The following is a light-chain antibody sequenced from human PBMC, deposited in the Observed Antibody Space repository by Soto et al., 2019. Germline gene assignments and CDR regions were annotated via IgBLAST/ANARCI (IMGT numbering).Light chain of an antibody. V-gene: IGKV3D-11*01. CDR1: QGVSSY. CDR3: QQRSNCPLT. J-gene: IGKJ4*01. Sequence: EIVLTQSPATLSLSPGERATLSVGASQGVSSYLACYQQKPGQAPRLLIYDASNRATGIPARFSGSGPGTDFTLTISSLEPEDFAVYYCQQRSNCPLTFGGGTKVDIK. CDR2: DAS.